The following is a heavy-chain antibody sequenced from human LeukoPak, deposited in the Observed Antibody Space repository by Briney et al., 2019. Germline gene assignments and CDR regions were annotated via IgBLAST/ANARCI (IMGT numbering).Heavy chain of an antibody. Sequence: ASVKASCKASGYTFTGYYMHWVRQAPGQGLEWMGWINPNSGGTNYAQKFQGRVTVTRDTSISTAYMELSRLRSDDTAVYYCARDRGVDYCSSGSCSHYYYYMDVWGKGTTVTISS. CDR3: ARDRGVDYCSSGSCSHYYYYMDV. V-gene: IGHV1-2*02. CDR1: GYTFTGYY. CDR2: INPNSGGT. D-gene: IGHD2-15*01. J-gene: IGHJ6*03.